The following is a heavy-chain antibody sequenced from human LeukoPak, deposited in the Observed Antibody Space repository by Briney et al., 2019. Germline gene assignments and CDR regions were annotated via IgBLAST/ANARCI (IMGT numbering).Heavy chain of an antibody. V-gene: IGHV3-23*01. J-gene: IGHJ4*02. CDR3: AKEGLNYYDSSGYPSDY. D-gene: IGHD3-22*01. CDR1: GFTFSSYA. CDR2: ISGSGGST. Sequence: EGSLRLSCAASGFTFSSYATSWVRQAPGKGLEWVSAISGSGGSTYYADSVKGRFTISRDNSKNTLYLQMNSLRAEDTAVYYCAKEGLNYYDSSGYPSDYWGQGTLVTVSS.